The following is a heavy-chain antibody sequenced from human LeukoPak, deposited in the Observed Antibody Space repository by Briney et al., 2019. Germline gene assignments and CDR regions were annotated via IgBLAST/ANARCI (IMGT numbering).Heavy chain of an antibody. CDR1: GYTLTELS. CDR2: FDPEDGET. Sequence: ASVKVSCKVSGYTLTELSMHWVRQAPGKGLEWMGGFDPEDGETIYAQKFQGRVTMTEDTSTDTAYMELSSLRSEDTAVYYCATVPYGNYYDSSGYDYWGQGTLVTVSS. CDR3: ATVPYGNYYDSSGYDY. V-gene: IGHV1-24*01. J-gene: IGHJ4*02. D-gene: IGHD3-22*01.